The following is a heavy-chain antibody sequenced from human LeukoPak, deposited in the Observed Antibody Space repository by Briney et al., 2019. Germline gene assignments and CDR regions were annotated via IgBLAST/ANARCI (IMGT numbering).Heavy chain of an antibody. CDR1: GGSSRNVI. V-gene: IGHV4-4*07. J-gene: IGHJ2*01. CDR3: ARNRDWYWFFDL. D-gene: IGHD1-14*01. CDR2: IYMNGIA. Sequence: TSETLSLTCSVSGGSSRNVIWNWIRQPAGKGLEWIGRIYMNGIANYNPSLKSRVTMSLDTSNNQFSLKLYSVTAADTAVYYCARNRDWYWFFDLWGRGTLVTVSS.